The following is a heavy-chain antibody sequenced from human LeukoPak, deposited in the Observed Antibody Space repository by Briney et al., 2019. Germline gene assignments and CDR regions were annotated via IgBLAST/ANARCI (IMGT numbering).Heavy chain of an antibody. CDR1: GGSISNYY. CDR2: IYYTGST. Sequence: PSETLSLTCTVSGGSISNYYWSWIRQPPGKGLEWIGYIYYTGSTNYNPSLKSRVTISVDTSKNQFSLKVSSVTAADTAVYYCARDPRGGTSRDNWFDHWGQGTLVTVSS. D-gene: IGHD1-1*01. V-gene: IGHV4-59*01. J-gene: IGHJ5*02. CDR3: ARDPRGGTSRDNWFDH.